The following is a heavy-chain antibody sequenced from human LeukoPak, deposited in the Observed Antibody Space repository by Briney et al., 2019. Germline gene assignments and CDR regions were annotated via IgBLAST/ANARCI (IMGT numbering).Heavy chain of an antibody. CDR1: GFSFTTYW. D-gene: IGHD4-17*01. J-gene: IGHJ3*02. Sequence: GESLKISCKAFGFSFTTYWIGWVRQMPGKGLEWMGIIYPQDSDTFYSPSFQGQVTISVDKASSTAYLQWHSLQASDTAMYYCARRYGDYDDAFDIWGQGTMVTVSS. CDR2: IYPQDSDT. V-gene: IGHV5-51*01. CDR3: ARRYGDYDDAFDI.